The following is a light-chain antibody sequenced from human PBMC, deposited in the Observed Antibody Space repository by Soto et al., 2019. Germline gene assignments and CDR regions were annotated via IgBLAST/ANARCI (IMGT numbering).Light chain of an antibody. CDR2: GAS. CDR1: QSITSN. V-gene: IGKV3-15*01. CDR3: QQYSSWVT. Sequence: EIVMTQSPATLSLSPGDTATLSCRASQSITSNLAWYQQKPGQPPRLLIYGASTRATGIPARFSGSGSGTEFTLTISNQQSEDFAVYYCQQYSSWVTFGGGTQLEIE. J-gene: IGKJ4*01.